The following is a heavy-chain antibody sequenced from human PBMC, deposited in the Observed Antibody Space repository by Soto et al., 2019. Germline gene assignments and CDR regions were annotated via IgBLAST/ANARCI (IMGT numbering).Heavy chain of an antibody. Sequence: QLQLQESGPGLVKPSETLSLTCTVSGGSISSSSYYWGWIRQPPGKGLEWIGSIDYSGSTYYNPPLKSRVTISVDTSKNQFSLKLSSVTAADTAVYYCARLAGSYFDYWGQGTLVTVSS. CDR2: IDYSGST. J-gene: IGHJ4*02. V-gene: IGHV4-39*01. CDR3: ARLAGSYFDY. CDR1: GGSISSSSYY.